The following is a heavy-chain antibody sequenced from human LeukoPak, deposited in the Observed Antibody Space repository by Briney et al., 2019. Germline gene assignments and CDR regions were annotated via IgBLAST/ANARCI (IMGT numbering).Heavy chain of an antibody. CDR1: GFTFSSYA. CDR2: ISGSGGST. CDR3: AKGSDYYDSSGYYLG. Sequence: GGSLRLSCAASGFTFSSYAMSWVRQAPGKGLEWVSAISGSGGSTYYADSVKGRFTISRGNSKNTLYLQMNSLRAEDTAVYYCAKGSDYYDSSGYYLGWGQGTLVTVSP. J-gene: IGHJ4*02. D-gene: IGHD3-22*01. V-gene: IGHV3-23*01.